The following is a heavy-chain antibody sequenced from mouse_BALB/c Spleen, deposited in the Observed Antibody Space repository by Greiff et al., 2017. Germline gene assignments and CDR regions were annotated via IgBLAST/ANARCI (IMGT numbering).Heavy chain of an antibody. CDR1: GYTFTSYV. D-gene: IGHD2-4*01. V-gene: IGHV1-14*01. J-gene: IGHJ4*01. Sequence: EVQLQQSGPELVKPGASVKMSCKASGYTFTSYVMHWVKQKPGQGLEWIGYINPYNDGTKYNEKFKGKATLTSDKSSSTAYMELSSLTSEDSAVYYCARGGSMITTAYAMDYWGQGTSVTVSS. CDR3: ARGGSMITTAYAMDY. CDR2: INPYNDGT.